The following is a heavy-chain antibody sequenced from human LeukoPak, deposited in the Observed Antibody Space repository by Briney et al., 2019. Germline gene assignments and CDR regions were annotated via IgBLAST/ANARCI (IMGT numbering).Heavy chain of an antibody. CDR1: GYTFTSYY. V-gene: IGHV1-46*01. J-gene: IGHJ4*02. CDR3: ARVWVGATKAGYGY. CDR2: ISTSGGNT. D-gene: IGHD1-26*01. Sequence: ASVKVSCKASGYTFTSYYMHWVRQAPGQGLEWMGIISTSGGNTGYAQKFQGRIIMTRDTSTSTVYSDLSSLRSDDTAVYYCARVWVGATKAGYGYWGQGTLVTVSS.